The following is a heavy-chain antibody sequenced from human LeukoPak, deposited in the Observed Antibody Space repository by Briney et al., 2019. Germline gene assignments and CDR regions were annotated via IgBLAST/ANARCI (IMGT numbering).Heavy chain of an antibody. CDR2: IRYDGSNK. CDR1: GFTFSSYG. V-gene: IGHV3-30*02. J-gene: IGHJ4*02. CDR3: AKGDYGDMVYYFDY. D-gene: IGHD4-17*01. Sequence: GGSLRLSCAASGFTFSSYGMHWVRQAPGKGLEWVAFIRYDGSNKYYADSVKGRFTISRDNSKNTLYLQMNSLRAEDTAVYYCAKGDYGDMVYYFDYWGQGTLVTVSS.